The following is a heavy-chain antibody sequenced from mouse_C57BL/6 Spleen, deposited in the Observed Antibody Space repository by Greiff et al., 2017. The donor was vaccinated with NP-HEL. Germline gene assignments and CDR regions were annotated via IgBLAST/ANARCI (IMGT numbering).Heavy chain of an antibody. J-gene: IGHJ2*01. CDR1: GYTFTSYW. Sequence: VQLQQSGAELVRPGSSVKLSCKASGYTFTSYWMDWVKQRPGQGLEWIGNIYPSDSETHYNQKFKDKATLTVDKSSSTAYMQLSSLTSEDSAVYYCARGTAQATGDFDYWGQGTTLTVSS. D-gene: IGHD3-2*02. V-gene: IGHV1-61*01. CDR2: IYPSDSET. CDR3: ARGTAQATGDFDY.